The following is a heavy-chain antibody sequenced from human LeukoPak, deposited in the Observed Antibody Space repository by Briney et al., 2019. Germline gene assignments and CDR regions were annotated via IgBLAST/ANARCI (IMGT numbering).Heavy chain of an antibody. Sequence: GGSLRLSCAASGFTFNTFHMNWVRQAPGKGLEWVSSLTSGGEYIYHADSVKGRFTTYRDNAKNSLSLQLNSLRVEDTAVYYCARGHYDVLAASYKWIPDYWGQGTLVTVSS. V-gene: IGHV3-21*01. CDR3: ARGHYDVLAASYKWIPDY. D-gene: IGHD3-9*01. J-gene: IGHJ4*02. CDR2: LTSGGEYI. CDR1: GFTFNTFH.